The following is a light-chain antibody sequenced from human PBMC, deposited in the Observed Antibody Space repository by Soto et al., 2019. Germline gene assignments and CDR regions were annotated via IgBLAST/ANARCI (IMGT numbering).Light chain of an antibody. CDR1: QAISNF. CDR2: AAS. V-gene: IGKV1-27*01. Sequence: DIQMTQSPSSLSASVGDRVSITCRASQAISNFLAWYQQKPGKVPKLLMYAASTLQSGVPSRFSGSGSGTDFTLTITSLQPEDVATYYCQKYDTAPYTFGQGTRLEIK. J-gene: IGKJ2*01. CDR3: QKYDTAPYT.